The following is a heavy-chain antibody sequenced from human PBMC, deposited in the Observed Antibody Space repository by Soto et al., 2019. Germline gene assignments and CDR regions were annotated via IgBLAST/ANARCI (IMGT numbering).Heavy chain of an antibody. Sequence: GGSLRLSCGGSGFSFDDYTMHWVRQAPGKGPEWVASLSVNSGFSGYADSVKGRFTISRDNAQSSVHLQMNNLRTEDTALYYCAKGRGTIVVTDAYDIWGQGTMVTVSS. CDR1: GFSFDDYT. D-gene: IGHD3-22*01. CDR3: AKGRGTIVVTDAYDI. CDR2: LSVNSGFS. J-gene: IGHJ3*02. V-gene: IGHV3-9*01.